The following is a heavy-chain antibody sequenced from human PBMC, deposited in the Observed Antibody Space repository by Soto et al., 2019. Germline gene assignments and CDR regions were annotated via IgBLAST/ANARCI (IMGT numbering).Heavy chain of an antibody. J-gene: IGHJ6*02. CDR2: IKSKTDGGTT. Sequence: GGSLRLSCAASGFTFSNAWMNWVRQAPGKGLEWVGRIKSKTDGGTTDYAAPVKGRFTISRDDSKNTLYLQMNSLKTEDTAAYYCTTVLRAAAGPTYNYYYYGMDVWGQGTTVTVSS. V-gene: IGHV3-15*07. D-gene: IGHD6-13*01. CDR3: TTVLRAAAGPTYNYYYYGMDV. CDR1: GFTFSNAW.